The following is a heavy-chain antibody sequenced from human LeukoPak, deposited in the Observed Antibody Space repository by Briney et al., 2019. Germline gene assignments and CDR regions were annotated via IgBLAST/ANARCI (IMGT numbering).Heavy chain of an antibody. J-gene: IGHJ6*02. Sequence: SETLSLTCTVSGGSISSYYWSWIRQPPGKGLEWIGYIYYSGSTNYNPSLKSRVTISVDTSKNQFSLKLSSVTAADTAVYYCARSRQLYSSGWYYYYGMDVWGQGTTVTVS. V-gene: IGHV4-59*01. CDR1: GGSISSYY. CDR2: IYYSGST. CDR3: ARSRQLYSSGWYYYYGMDV. D-gene: IGHD6-19*01.